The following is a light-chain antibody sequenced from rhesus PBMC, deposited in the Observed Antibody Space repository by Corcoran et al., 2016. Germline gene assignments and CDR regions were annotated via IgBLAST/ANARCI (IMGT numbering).Light chain of an antibody. V-gene: IGLV2-32*01. J-gene: IGLJ1*01. CDR2: EVS. CDR3: CPYAGSYTYI. CDR1: SSDIGGYNY. Sequence: AALTQPRSVSGSPGQSVTISCPGTSSDIGGYNYVTWYQQHPGTAPKLMIYEVSKRPSGFSDRFSGSKSGNTDSLTISGLQAEDEADYFCCPYAGSYTYIFGAGTRLTVL.